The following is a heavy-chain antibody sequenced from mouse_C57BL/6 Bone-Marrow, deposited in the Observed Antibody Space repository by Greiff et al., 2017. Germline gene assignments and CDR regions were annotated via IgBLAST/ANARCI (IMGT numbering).Heavy chain of an antibody. CDR2: IDPEDGAT. CDR3: SRATTGN. J-gene: IGHJ3*01. Sequence: EVQLQQSGAELVRPGASVTLSCTASGFNFKDYYMHWVEQRPEQGLEWIGRIDPEDGATEYAPKFQGKATMTADTSSNTVYLRLSSLTSEDTAVYYRSRATTGNWCQGTLVTVSA. V-gene: IGHV14-1*01. CDR1: GFNFKDYY. D-gene: IGHD1-1*01.